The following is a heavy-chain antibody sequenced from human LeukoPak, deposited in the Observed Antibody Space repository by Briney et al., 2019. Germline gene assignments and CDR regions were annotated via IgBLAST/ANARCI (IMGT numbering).Heavy chain of an antibody. D-gene: IGHD6-19*01. J-gene: IGHJ4*02. CDR2: IYSTGST. Sequence: MPSETLSLTCTVSGGSISSYYWIWIRQPAGKGLEWIGRIYSTGSTNYNPSLQSRVTMSVDRSKNQFSLKLSSVTAADTAVYYCATEGGGSGWYFFDYWGQGTLVTVSS. CDR1: GGSISSYY. CDR3: ATEGGGSGWYFFDY. V-gene: IGHV4-4*07.